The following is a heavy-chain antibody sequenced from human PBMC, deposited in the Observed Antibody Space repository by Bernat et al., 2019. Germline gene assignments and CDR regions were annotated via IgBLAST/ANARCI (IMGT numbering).Heavy chain of an antibody. J-gene: IGHJ4*02. D-gene: IGHD2-21*01. Sequence: QVQLQESGPGLVKPSETLSLTCTVSGVSINSHYWSWLRRPPGKGLEWIGYINPSGRTNYNPSLKSRVAISLDTSKNQFSLNMNSVTATDTALYYCARGAGLWDSWGQGTLITVSS. V-gene: IGHV4-59*11. CDR2: INPSGRT. CDR3: ARGAGLWDS. CDR1: GVSINSHY.